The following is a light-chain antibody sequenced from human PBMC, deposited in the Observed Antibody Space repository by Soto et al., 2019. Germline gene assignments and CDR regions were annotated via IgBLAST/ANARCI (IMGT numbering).Light chain of an antibody. CDR1: QSILYTSNNRDY. J-gene: IGKJ4*01. V-gene: IGKV4-1*01. CDR2: WAS. Sequence: DIVMTQSPDSLAVSLGERATISCKSSQSILYTSNNRDYLAWYQQKPGQPPKLLIYWASTRESGVPDRFSGSGSGTDFTLTIDSLQAEDVAVYYCQQYNDLVTFGGGTKVEIK. CDR3: QQYNDLVT.